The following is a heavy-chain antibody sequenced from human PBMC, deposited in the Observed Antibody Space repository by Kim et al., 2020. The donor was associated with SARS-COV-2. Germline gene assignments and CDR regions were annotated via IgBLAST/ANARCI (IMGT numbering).Heavy chain of an antibody. CDR1: GYTFTGYY. D-gene: IGHD3-22*01. CDR2: INPNTGGP. V-gene: IGHV1-2*06. CDR3: ARGYSDGSLANWFEP. J-gene: IGHJ5*02. Sequence: ASVKVSCRASGYTFTGYYIHWVRQAPGQGLECLGRINPNTGGPNYAQNFQGRVTMTRDTSINTAYMELSRLTSDDTAVYYCARGYSDGSLANWFEPWGQG.